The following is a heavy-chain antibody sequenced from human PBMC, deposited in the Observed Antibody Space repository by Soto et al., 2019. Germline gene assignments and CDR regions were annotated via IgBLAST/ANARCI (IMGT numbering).Heavy chain of an antibody. V-gene: IGHV4-59*08. D-gene: IGHD3-16*01. CDR2: VDSNGSA. CDR3: VRQGFGALHGLVDV. J-gene: IGHJ6*02. Sequence: QEQLQESGPGLVQPSETMSLSCTDYGAPMSSHKWSWIRQAPGKELEWMGYVDSNGSASYNPSLKSRITISVDTSKNQFALKLSSVTAADTTVYYCVRQGFGALHGLVDVWGQGTTVTVSS. CDR1: GAPMSSHK.